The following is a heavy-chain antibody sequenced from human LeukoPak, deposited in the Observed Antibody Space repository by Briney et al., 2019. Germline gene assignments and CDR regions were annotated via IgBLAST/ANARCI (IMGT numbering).Heavy chain of an antibody. V-gene: IGHV4-31*03. D-gene: IGHD3-16*01. CDR1: GGSISSGGYY. J-gene: IGHJ3*02. CDR2: IYYSGST. CDR3: ARGAARGGGAFDI. Sequence: SETLSLTCTVSGGSISSGGYYWSWIRQHPGKGLEWIGYIYYSGSTYYNPSLKSRVTISVDTSKNQFSLKLSSVTAADTAGYYCARGAARGGGAFDIWGQGTMVTVSS.